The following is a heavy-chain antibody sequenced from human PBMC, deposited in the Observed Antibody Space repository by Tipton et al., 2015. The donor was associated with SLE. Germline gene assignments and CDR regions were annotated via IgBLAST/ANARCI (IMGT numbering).Heavy chain of an antibody. V-gene: IGHV3-33*01. CDR1: GFTFSTSA. CDR3: ARCRGGEFLDY. J-gene: IGHJ4*02. Sequence: SLRLSCAASGFTFSTSAMHLVRQAPGKGLEWVAVIWYDGSNKFYADSVKGRFTISGDNSKNTVSLQMNSLRVEDTAVYFCARCRGGEFLDYWGQGTLVTVS. CDR2: IWYDGSNK. D-gene: IGHD3-16*01.